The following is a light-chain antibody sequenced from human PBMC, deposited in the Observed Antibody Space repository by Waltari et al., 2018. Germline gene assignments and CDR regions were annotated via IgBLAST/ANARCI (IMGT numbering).Light chain of an antibody. CDR3: QAWDSSPYV. V-gene: IGLV3-1*01. CDR1: QLGHQY. J-gene: IGLJ1*01. CDR2: EDN. Sequence: SSALTQPPSVSVSPGQTASVTCSGDQLGHQYASWYQQKPGQSPLLVLDEDNKRPSGIPERFSGSSSGNTATLTISGTQAMDEADYYCQAWDSSPYVFGTGTKVTVL.